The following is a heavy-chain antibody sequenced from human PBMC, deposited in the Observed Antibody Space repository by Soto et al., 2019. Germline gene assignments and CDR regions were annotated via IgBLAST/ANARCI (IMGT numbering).Heavy chain of an antibody. CDR1: GFTFSDYY. D-gene: IGHD2-2*01. Sequence: GGSLRLSCAASGFTFSDYYMSWIRQAPGKGLEWVSYISSSSSYTNYADSVKGRFTISRDNAKDSLYLQMNSLRAEDTAVYYCATARCTSCYDLWFDPWYQGTLDKVSS. CDR3: ATARCTSCYDLWFDP. CDR2: ISSSSSYT. J-gene: IGHJ5*02. V-gene: IGHV3-11*06.